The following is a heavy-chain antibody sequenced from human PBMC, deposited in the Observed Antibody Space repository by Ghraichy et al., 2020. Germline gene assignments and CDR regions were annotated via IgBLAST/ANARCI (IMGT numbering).Heavy chain of an antibody. CDR2: INHSGST. CDR3: ARGRIVLPAARKGNCAGCFDY. Sequence: SETLSLTCAVYGGSFSGYYWSWIRQPPGKGLEWIVEINHSGSTNYNPSLKSRVTISVDTSKNQFSLKLSPVTAADTPVYYCARGRIVLPAARKGNCAGCFDYWGQGTLVTVSS. CDR1: GGSFSGYY. J-gene: IGHJ4*02. V-gene: IGHV4-34*01. D-gene: IGHD2-2*01.